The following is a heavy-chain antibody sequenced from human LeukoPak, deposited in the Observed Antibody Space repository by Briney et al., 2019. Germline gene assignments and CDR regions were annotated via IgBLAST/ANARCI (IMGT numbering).Heavy chain of an antibody. CDR3: ARDFSGFDP. V-gene: IGHV4-34*01. D-gene: IGHD2-15*01. CDR2: INHSGST. CDR1: GGSFSGYY. J-gene: IGHJ5*02. Sequence: SETLSLTCAVYGGSFSGYYWSCIRQPPGKGLEWIGEINHSGSTNYNPSLKSRVTISVDTSKNQFSLKLSSVTAADTAVYYCARDFSGFDPWGQGTLVTVSS.